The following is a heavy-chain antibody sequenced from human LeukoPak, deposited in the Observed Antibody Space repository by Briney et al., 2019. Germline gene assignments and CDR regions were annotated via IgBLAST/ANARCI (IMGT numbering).Heavy chain of an antibody. V-gene: IGHV3-23*01. Sequence: GRSLRLSCAASGFAFDNYAMSWVRQAPGKGLEWVSVVSGSGGSRNYADSVKGRFTVSRDNSKDTLYLQMNSLRAEDTAVYYCAKSGYRDWYYFDYWGQGTLVTVSS. D-gene: IGHD3-9*01. CDR2: VSGSGGSR. CDR3: AKSGYRDWYYFDY. CDR1: GFAFDNYA. J-gene: IGHJ4*02.